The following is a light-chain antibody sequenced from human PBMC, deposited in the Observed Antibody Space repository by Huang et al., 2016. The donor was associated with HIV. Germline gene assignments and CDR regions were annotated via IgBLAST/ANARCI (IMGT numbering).Light chain of an antibody. CDR3: QQSYSTPWT. CDR1: QSISSY. V-gene: IGKV1-39*01. Sequence: DIQMTQSPSSLSASVGDRVTITCRARQSISSYLNWYQQKPGKAPKLLIYAASGLQSGVPSRFSGSGSGTDFTLTIISLQLEDFATYYCQQSYSTPWTFGQGTKVEVK. J-gene: IGKJ1*01. CDR2: AAS.